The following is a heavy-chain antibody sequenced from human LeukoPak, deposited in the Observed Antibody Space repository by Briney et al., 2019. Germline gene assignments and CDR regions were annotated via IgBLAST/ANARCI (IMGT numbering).Heavy chain of an antibody. CDR2: LSFDGSNK. CDR3: AREELGSSLGFDP. Sequence: GGSLRLSRAASGFTFSSYTIHWVRQPPGKGLEWVAVLSFDGSNKYYADSVKGRFTISRDNSKNTLYLQMNSLRAEDTAVYYCAREELGSSLGFDPWGQGTLVTVSS. D-gene: IGHD3-16*01. CDR1: GFTFSSYT. V-gene: IGHV3-30-3*01. J-gene: IGHJ5*02.